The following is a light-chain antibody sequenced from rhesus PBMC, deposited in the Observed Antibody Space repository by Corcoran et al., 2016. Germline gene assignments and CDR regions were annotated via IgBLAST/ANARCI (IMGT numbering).Light chain of an antibody. V-gene: IGKV3-17*02. CDR3: QQESNWYS. Sequence: EIVMTQSPATLSLSPGERATLSCRASQSVSSRLAWYQQKPGQAPRLLIFDASSRVTGIPDWCSGSGSGDDFPLTISSVEPEVVAVYCCQQESNWYSFGQGTKVEIK. CDR1: QSVSSR. J-gene: IGKJ2*01. CDR2: DAS.